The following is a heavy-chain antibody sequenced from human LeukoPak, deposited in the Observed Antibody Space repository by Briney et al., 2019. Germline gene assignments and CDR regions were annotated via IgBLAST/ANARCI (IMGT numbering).Heavy chain of an antibody. V-gene: IGHV4-34*01. CDR2: INHSGST. CDR1: GGSFSGYY. D-gene: IGHD3-3*01. J-gene: IGHJ6*03. CDR3: ARGVGSYDFWSGYYLVGYYYYMDV. Sequence: PSETLSLTCAVYGGSFSGYYWSWIRQPPGKGLEWIGEINHSGSTNYNPSLKSRVTISVDTSKDQFSLKLSSVTAADTAVYYCARGVGSYDFWSGYYLVGYYYYMDVWGKGTTVTVSS.